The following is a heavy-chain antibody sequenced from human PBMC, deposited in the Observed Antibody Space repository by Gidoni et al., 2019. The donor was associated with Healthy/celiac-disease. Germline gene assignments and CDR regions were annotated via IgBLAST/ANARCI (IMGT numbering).Heavy chain of an antibody. J-gene: IGHJ6*02. CDR1: GYPFPCYY. CDR2: INPNSGGT. Sequence: QVQLVQSGAEVKKPWASVKVSCQASGYPFPCYYMPWVRQAPGQGLEWMGWINPNSGGTNYAQKFQGRVTMTRDTSISTAYMELSRLRSDDTAVYYCARAGFYCSSTSCYLQGYYYGMDVWGQGTTVTVSS. CDR3: ARAGFYCSSTSCYLQGYYYGMDV. V-gene: IGHV1-2*02. D-gene: IGHD2-2*01.